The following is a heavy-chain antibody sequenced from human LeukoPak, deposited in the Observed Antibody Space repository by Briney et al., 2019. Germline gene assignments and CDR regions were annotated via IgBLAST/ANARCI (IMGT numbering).Heavy chain of an antibody. D-gene: IGHD1-26*01. J-gene: IGHJ4*02. CDR3: VRERVEGATTFED. V-gene: IGHV3-74*01. CDR1: GFTFSSYW. Sequence: GGSLRLSCAASGFTFSSYWMHWVRQAPGKGLVWVSRIKTDGSRTTYADSVKGRFTISRDNARNTLYLQMNSLRDEDTAVYYCVRERVEGATTFEDWGQGTLVTVSS. CDR2: IKTDGSRT.